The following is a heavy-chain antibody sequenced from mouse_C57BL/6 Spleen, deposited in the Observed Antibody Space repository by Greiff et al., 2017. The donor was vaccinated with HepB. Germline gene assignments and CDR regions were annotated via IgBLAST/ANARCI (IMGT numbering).Heavy chain of an antibody. CDR2: IDPSDSYT. CDR1: GYTFTSYW. CDR3: ARQLRGDFDY. J-gene: IGHJ2*01. D-gene: IGHD3-2*02. Sequence: VQLQQPGAELVRPGTSVKLSCKASGYTFTSYWMHWVKQRPGQGLEWIGVIDPSDSYTNYNQKFKGKATLTVDTSSSTAYMQLSSLTSEDSAVYYCARQLRGDFDYWGQGTTLTVSS. V-gene: IGHV1-59*01.